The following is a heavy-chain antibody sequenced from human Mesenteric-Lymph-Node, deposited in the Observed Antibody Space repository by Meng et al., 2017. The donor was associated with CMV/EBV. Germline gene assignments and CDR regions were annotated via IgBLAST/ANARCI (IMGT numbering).Heavy chain of an antibody. CDR1: GGSFSGYY. V-gene: IGHV4-34*01. J-gene: IGHJ4*02. CDR2: INHSGST. D-gene: IGHD1-20*01. Sequence: SETLSLTCAVYGGSFSGYYWSWIRQPPGKGLEWIGEINHSGSTNYNPSLKSRVTISVDTSKNQFSLKLSSVTAADTAVYYCARRRRYNWIPDDYWGQGTLVTVSS. CDR3: ARRRRYNWIPDDY.